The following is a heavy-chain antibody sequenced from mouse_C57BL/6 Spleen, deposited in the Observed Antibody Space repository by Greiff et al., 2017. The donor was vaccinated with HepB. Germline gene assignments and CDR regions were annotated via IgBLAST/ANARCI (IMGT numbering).Heavy chain of an antibody. D-gene: IGHD2-4*01. CDR2: ISDGGSYT. CDR1: GFTFSSYA. J-gene: IGHJ2*01. CDR3: ARRLYDYDGYFDY. V-gene: IGHV5-4*03. Sequence: DVKLVESGGGLVKPGGSLKLSCAASGFTFSSYAMSWVRQTPEKRLEWVATISDGGSYTYYPDNVKGRFTISRDNAKNNLYLQMSHLKSEDTAMYYCARRLYDYDGYFDYWGQGTTLTVSS.